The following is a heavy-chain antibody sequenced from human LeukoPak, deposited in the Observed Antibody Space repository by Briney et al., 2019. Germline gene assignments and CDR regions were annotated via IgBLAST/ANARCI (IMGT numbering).Heavy chain of an antibody. J-gene: IGHJ4*02. D-gene: IGHD6-19*01. CDR3: ASSVAGLLVDY. CDR2: INPRGGST. CDR1: GYTFTSYY. Sequence: ASVKVSCKASGYTFTSYYMHWVRQAPGQGLEWMGIINPRGGSTNYAQKFQGRVTMTKDTSTSTVYMELSSLRSEDTAVYYCASSVAGLLVDYWGQGTLVTVSS. V-gene: IGHV1-46*01.